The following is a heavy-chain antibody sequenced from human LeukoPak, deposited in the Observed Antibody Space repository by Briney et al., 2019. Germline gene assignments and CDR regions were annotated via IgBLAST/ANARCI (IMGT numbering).Heavy chain of an antibody. CDR1: GYTFTGFY. CDR2: INPNSGGT. J-gene: IGHJ5*02. V-gene: IGHV1-2*02. CDR3: ARVLPYYDFWSGYYPNWFDP. Sequence: GASVKVSCKASGYTFTGFYMHWVRQAPGQGLEWMGWINPNSGGTNYAQKLQGRVTMTTDTSTSTAYMELRSLRSDDTAVYYCARVLPYYDFWSGYYPNWFDPWGQGTLVTVSS. D-gene: IGHD3-3*01.